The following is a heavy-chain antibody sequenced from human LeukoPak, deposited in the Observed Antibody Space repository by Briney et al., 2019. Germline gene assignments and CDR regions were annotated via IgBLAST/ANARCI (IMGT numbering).Heavy chain of an antibody. CDR3: ATSTMIVTAPFDY. CDR1: GFTFTSSA. V-gene: IGHV1-58*02. Sequence: GASVKVSCKASGFTFTSSAMQWVRQARGQRLEWIGWIVVGSGNTNYAQKFQGRVTMTEDTSTDTAYMELSSLRSEDTAVYYGATSTMIVTAPFDYWGQGTLATVSS. CDR2: IVVGSGNT. D-gene: IGHD3-22*01. J-gene: IGHJ4*02.